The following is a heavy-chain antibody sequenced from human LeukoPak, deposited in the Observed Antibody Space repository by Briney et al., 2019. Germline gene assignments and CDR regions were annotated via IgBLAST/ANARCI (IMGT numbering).Heavy chain of an antibody. D-gene: IGHD6-6*01. Sequence: SETLSLTCTVSGGSIRSSYWSWSWIRQPPGKGLEWXXXIFYSGSTYYNPSLESRLTISVDTSKNQFSLKVRSVTAADTAVYYCARTVSYSRSAGFDSWGQGTLVTVSS. CDR3: ARTVSYSRSAGFDS. CDR1: GGSIRSSYW. V-gene: IGHV4-59*06. J-gene: IGHJ4*02. CDR2: IFYSGST.